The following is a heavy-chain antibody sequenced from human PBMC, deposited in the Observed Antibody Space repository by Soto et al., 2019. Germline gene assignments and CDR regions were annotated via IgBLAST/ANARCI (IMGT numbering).Heavy chain of an antibody. D-gene: IGHD1-1*01. Sequence: QVHLVQSGAEVKKPGASVKVSCKASGYTFTSYGITWVRQAPGQGLEWMGWISAHNGNTDYAQKLQGRVIVTRDTSTSTGDMELRSLISDDTAVYYCARGRYGDYWGQGALVTVSS. CDR2: ISAHNGNT. CDR3: ARGRYGDY. CDR1: GYTFTSYG. V-gene: IGHV1-18*01. J-gene: IGHJ4*02.